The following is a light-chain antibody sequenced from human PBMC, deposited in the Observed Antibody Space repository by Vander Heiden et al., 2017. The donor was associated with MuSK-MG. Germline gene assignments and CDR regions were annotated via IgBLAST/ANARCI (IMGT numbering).Light chain of an antibody. CDR1: QSVSSSY. V-gene: IGKV3-20*01. J-gene: IGKJ1*01. CDR3: QQYGSSPWT. Sequence: ESVLRQSPGTLSLSPGERATLSCRASQSVSSSYLAWYQQKPGQAPRLLIYGASSRATGIPDRFSGSGSGTDFTLTISRLETEDFAVYYCQQYGSSPWTFGQGTTVEIK. CDR2: GAS.